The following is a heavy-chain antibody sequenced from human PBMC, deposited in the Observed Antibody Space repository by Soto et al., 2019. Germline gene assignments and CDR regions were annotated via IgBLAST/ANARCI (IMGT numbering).Heavy chain of an antibody. CDR1: GASMSDYY. CDR3: ARSGHTFAGVM. CDR2: LHYSGSA. D-gene: IGHD3-16*01. V-gene: IGHV4-59*01. Sequence: PSETLSLTCTVSGASMSDYYGSWIRQPPGKGLEHIGYLHYSGSANYNPSLRSRVTISMDTSKNQFSLQLSSVTAADTATYYCARSGHTFAGVMWGQGILVTVSS. J-gene: IGHJ4*02.